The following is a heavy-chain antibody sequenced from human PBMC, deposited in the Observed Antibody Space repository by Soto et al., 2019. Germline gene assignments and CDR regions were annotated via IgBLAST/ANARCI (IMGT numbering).Heavy chain of an antibody. J-gene: IGHJ4*02. CDR3: ASGTNGAVFVY. V-gene: IGHV3-11*01. D-gene: IGHD2-8*01. CDR2: ISSRSRTI. Sequence: QVQLVESGGGLVKPGGSLRLSCAASGFTFSDYYMSWIRQAPGKGLEWVSYISSRSRTIFYADSVKGRFTISRDNVKNSLYLQMNSLRAEDTAVYYCASGTNGAVFVYWGQGILVTVSS. CDR1: GFTFSDYY.